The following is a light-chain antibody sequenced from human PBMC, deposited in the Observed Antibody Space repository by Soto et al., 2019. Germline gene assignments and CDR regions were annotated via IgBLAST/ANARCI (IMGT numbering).Light chain of an antibody. CDR2: EVN. Sequence: QSALTQPASVSGSPGQSITISCTGTSSDVGGYKYVSWYQQHPGKVPKLIIFEVNKRPSGAPDRFSGSKSGDTASLTVSGLQAEDEADYYCSSFVGAPVIFGGGTKLTVL. CDR1: SSDVGGYKY. J-gene: IGLJ2*01. V-gene: IGLV2-8*01. CDR3: SSFVGAPVI.